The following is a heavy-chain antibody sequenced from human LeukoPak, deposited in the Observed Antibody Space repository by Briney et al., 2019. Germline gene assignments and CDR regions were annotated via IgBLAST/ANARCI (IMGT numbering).Heavy chain of an antibody. CDR2: INHSGST. CDR3: ARPRSGYYYGSGSYYY. J-gene: IGHJ4*02. D-gene: IGHD3-10*01. V-gene: IGHV4-34*01. Sequence: SETLSLTCAVYGGSLSGYYWSWIRQPPGKGLEWIGEINHSGSTNYNPSLKSRVTISVDTSKNQFSLKLSSVTAADTAVYYCARPRSGYYYGSGSYYYWGQGTLVTVSS. CDR1: GGSLSGYY.